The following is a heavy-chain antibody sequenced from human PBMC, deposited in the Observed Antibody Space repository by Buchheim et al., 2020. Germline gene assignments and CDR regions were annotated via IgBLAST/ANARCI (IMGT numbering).Heavy chain of an antibody. J-gene: IGHJ5*02. D-gene: IGHD1-26*01. CDR2: ISSDGNKK. V-gene: IGHV3-30*18. Sequence: QVHLVESGGGVVQPGRSLRLSCAASGFDFSGCGMHWGRQVPGKGLEWVAVISSDGNKKYYADSVNGRFTISRDNSRETLYLQMDSLWPEDTAVYYCAKDLSGSYWSADHWGQGTL. CDR3: AKDLSGSYWSADH. CDR1: GFDFSGCG.